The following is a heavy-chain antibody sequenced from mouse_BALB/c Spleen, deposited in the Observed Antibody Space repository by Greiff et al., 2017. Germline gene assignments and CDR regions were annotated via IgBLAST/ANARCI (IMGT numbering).Heavy chain of an antibody. J-gene: IGHJ3*01. CDR1: GFTFTDYY. Sequence: EVQLVESGGGLVQPGGSLRLSCATSGFTFTDYYMSWVRQPPGKALEWLGFIRNKANGYTTEYSASVKGRFTISRDNSQSILYLQMNTLRAEDSATYYCARGKDYGSSWFAYWGQGTLVTVSA. CDR2: IRNKANGYTT. V-gene: IGHV7-3*02. CDR3: ARGKDYGSSWFAY. D-gene: IGHD1-1*01.